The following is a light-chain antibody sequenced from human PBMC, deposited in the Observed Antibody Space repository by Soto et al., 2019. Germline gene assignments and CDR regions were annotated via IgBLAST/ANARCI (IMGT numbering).Light chain of an antibody. CDR1: ESVRYSY. V-gene: IGKV3-20*01. Sequence: EIVLTQSPGTLSLSPGERVTLSCRASESVRYSYSAWYQQKRGQAPRLLIFGAASRAPGIPDRISGSGSRAYVTLPISRLEPEDFAVYYCHQYGSSPRTFGQGTKLEIK. J-gene: IGKJ2*02. CDR3: HQYGSSPRT. CDR2: GAA.